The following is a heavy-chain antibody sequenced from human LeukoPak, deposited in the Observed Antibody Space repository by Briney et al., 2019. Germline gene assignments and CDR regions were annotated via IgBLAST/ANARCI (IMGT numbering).Heavy chain of an antibody. Sequence: PGGSLRLSCAASGFAFNFYAMSWVRQAPGKGLQWVSTINANGINTYYADSVKGRFIISRDNTKNTLYLQMNSLRAEDTAVYYCARDREYSSSFCDYWGQGTLVTVSS. CDR3: ARDREYSSSFCDY. V-gene: IGHV3-23*01. J-gene: IGHJ4*02. CDR1: GFAFNFYA. CDR2: INANGINT. D-gene: IGHD6-6*01.